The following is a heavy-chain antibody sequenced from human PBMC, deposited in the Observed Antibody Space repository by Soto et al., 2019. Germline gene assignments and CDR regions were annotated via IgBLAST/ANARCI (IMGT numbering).Heavy chain of an antibody. CDR2: ISYDGGDK. D-gene: IGHD6-13*01. Sequence: GGSLRLSCAASGFTFNNFAMHWVRQAPGKGLEWVAVISYDGGDKYYADSVKGRFTISRDNSKNTLYLQMNGLRAEDTAVYYCARDLSTGAADYYFDYWGQGALVTVSS. J-gene: IGHJ4*02. V-gene: IGHV3-30*03. CDR1: GFTFNNFA. CDR3: ARDLSTGAADYYFDY.